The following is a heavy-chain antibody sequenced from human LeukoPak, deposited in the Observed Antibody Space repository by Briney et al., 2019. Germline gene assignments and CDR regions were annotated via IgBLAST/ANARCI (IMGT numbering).Heavy chain of an antibody. CDR2: ISGSAHKI. V-gene: IGHV3-23*01. Sequence: GGSLRLSCVASGITFSNYAVSWVRQAPEKGLDWVSVISGSAHKIPYADSVKGRFTISRDNSENIVYLQMNNLRAEDTAVYYCAGRVTGYSSGYVYWGQGTLVTVSS. CDR1: GITFSNYA. D-gene: IGHD5-18*01. J-gene: IGHJ4*02. CDR3: AGRVTGYSSGYVY.